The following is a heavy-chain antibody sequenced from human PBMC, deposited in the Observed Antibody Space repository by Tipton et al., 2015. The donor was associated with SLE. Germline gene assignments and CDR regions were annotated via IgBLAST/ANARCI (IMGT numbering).Heavy chain of an antibody. CDR1: GGSIGPYY. CDR3: ARHRNWDGRRAFDP. D-gene: IGHD1-14*01. V-gene: IGHV4-59*08. Sequence: TLSLTCTVSGGSIGPYYWHWIRQSPGKALEWIGYIYFDGNSNGRGNYNPSLKSRVTMSVDPSKMQFSLNLNSVTAADTAVYYCARHRNWDGRRAFDPWGQGTLVTVSS. CDR2: IYFDGNS. J-gene: IGHJ5*02.